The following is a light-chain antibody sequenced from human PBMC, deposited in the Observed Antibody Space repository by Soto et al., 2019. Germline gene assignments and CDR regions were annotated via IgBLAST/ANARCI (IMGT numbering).Light chain of an antibody. CDR2: DVS. CDR1: SSDVGGYNY. J-gene: IGLJ2*01. V-gene: IGLV2-11*01. Sequence: QSVLTQPRSVSGSPGQSVTISCTGTSSDVGGYNYVTWYQQHPDKAPKLMIYDVSKRPSGVPDRLSGSKSGNTASLTISGLQAEDEADYYCCSFAGSFILLFGGGTKLTVL. CDR3: CSFAGSFILL.